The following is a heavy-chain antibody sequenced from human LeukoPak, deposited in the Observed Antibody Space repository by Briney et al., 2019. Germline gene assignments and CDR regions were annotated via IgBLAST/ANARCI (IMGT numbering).Heavy chain of an antibody. J-gene: IGHJ4*02. V-gene: IGHV1-2*02. CDR3: ARLPYDEPDY. Sequence: GASVSVSCKSSAYTFTYYYVHWVRQAPGQGLEWMGCISPNSGGTHYAQKFQGRVTMTMDTSISTAYMELSGLRSDDTAVYFCARLPYDEPDYWGQGTLVTVSS. CDR2: ISPNSGGT. CDR1: AYTFTYYY. D-gene: IGHD3-3*01.